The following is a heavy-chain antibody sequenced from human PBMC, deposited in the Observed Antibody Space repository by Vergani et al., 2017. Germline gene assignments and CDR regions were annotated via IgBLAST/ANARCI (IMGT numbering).Heavy chain of an antibody. CDR2: ISYDGSNK. Sequence: VQLVESGGGLVQPGGSLRLSCAASGFTFSSYEMNWVRQAPGKGLEWVAVISYDGSNKYYADSVKGRFTISRDNSKNTLYLQMNSLRAEDTAVYYCAKDPGGTAAGKTHYYYGMDVWGKGP. CDR3: AKDPGGTAAGKTHYYYGMDV. D-gene: IGHD6-13*01. V-gene: IGHV3-30*18. J-gene: IGHJ6*04. CDR1: GFTFSSYE.